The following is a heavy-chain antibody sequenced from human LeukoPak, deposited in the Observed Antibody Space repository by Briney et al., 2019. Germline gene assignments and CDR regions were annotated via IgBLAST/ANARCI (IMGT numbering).Heavy chain of an antibody. J-gene: IGHJ5*02. Sequence: SQTLSLTCAVSGGSISSGGYSWSWIRQPPGKGLEWIGYIYHSGSTYYNPSLKSRVTISVDRSKNQFSLKLSSVTAADTAVYYCARVWYGSGKGNWFDPWGQGTLVTVSS. CDR1: GGSISSGGYS. D-gene: IGHD3-10*01. CDR2: IYHSGST. V-gene: IGHV4-30-2*01. CDR3: ARVWYGSGKGNWFDP.